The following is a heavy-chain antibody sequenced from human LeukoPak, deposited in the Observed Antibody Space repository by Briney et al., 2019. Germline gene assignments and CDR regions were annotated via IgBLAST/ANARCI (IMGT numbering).Heavy chain of an antibody. CDR2: IYYSGST. V-gene: IGHV4-61*01. CDR1: GYSISSGYY. D-gene: IGHD3-9*01. J-gene: IGHJ5*02. CDR3: ARGHFDWSNWFDP. Sequence: PSETLSLTCAVSGYSISSGYYWGWIRQPPGKGLEWIGYIYYSGSTNYNPSLKSRVTISVDTSKNQFSLKLSSVTAADTAVYYCARGHFDWSNWFDPWGQGTLVTVSS.